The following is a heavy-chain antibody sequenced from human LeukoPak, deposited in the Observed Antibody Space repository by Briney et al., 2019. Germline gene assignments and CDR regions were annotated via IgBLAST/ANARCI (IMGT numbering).Heavy chain of an antibody. J-gene: IGHJ5*02. CDR1: GGSLSGYY. D-gene: IGHD1-26*01. CDR3: ATSAVGATSWFDP. CDR2: INHSGST. Sequence: PSEALSLTCAVYGGSLSGYYWSWIRQPPGKGLEWIGEINHSGSTNYNPSLKSRVTISVDTSKNQFSLKLSSVTAADTAVYYCATSAVGATSWFDPWGQGTLVTVSS. V-gene: IGHV4-34*01.